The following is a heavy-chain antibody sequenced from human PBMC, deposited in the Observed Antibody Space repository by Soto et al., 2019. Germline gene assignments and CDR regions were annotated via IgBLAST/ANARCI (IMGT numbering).Heavy chain of an antibody. J-gene: IGHJ4*02. CDR1: GFPFISYA. D-gene: IGHD6-19*01. CDR2: ISGSGDRT. CDR3: AKDTQWLARGNFDY. V-gene: IGHV3-23*01. Sequence: EVQLLESGGTLVQPGGSLRLSCAASGFPFISYAMTWARQVPGKGLEYVSSISGSGDRTNYVDSVKGRFTISRDNSKNTLYLKMNSLRVEDTAVYYCAKDTQWLARGNFDYWGQGTLVSVSS.